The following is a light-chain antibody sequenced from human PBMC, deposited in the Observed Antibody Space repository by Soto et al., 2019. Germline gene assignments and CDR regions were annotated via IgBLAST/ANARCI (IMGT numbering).Light chain of an antibody. Sequence: DIVMTQSPDSLAVSLGERATVNCKSSQSVLYSSNNKNYLAWYQQKPGQPPKLLIYWASTRESGVPDRSSGSGSGTDFTLNISSRQAEDVAVYYCQQYYSTPWTFGQGTKVEIK. CDR1: QSVLYSSNNKNY. CDR2: WAS. J-gene: IGKJ1*01. CDR3: QQYYSTPWT. V-gene: IGKV4-1*01.